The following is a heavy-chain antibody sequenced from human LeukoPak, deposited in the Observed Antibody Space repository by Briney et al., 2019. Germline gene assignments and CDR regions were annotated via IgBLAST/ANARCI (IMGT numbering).Heavy chain of an antibody. CDR2: ISGSGGST. J-gene: IGHJ4*02. D-gene: IGHD1-26*01. Sequence: GGSLRLSCAGSGFTCSSYAMSWVRQAPGKGLEWVSAISGSGGSTYCADSVKGGFTISRDNSKNTLYLQMNSLRAEDTAVYYCAKRALVGPPSTWGQGTLVTVSS. CDR1: GFTCSSYA. V-gene: IGHV3-23*01. CDR3: AKRALVGPPST.